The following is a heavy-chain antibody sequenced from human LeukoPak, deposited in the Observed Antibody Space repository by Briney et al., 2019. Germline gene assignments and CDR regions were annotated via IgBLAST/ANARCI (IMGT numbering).Heavy chain of an antibody. Sequence: GGSLRLSCAASGFTFSDYYMSWIRQAPGKGLEWVSYISSSSSYTNYADSVKGRFTISRDNAKNSLYLQMNSLRAEDTAVYYCAREFGYYSSGISRFDPWGQGTLVTVSS. D-gene: IGHD3-10*01. V-gene: IGHV3-11*06. CDR2: ISSSSSYT. J-gene: IGHJ5*02. CDR1: GFTFSDYY. CDR3: AREFGYYSSGISRFDP.